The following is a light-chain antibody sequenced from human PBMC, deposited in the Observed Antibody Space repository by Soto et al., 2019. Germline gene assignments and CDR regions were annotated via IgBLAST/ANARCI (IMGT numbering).Light chain of an antibody. CDR3: QQYYNYPRLT. J-gene: IGKJ4*01. CDR1: QGISTY. CDR2: AAT. V-gene: IGKV1-8*01. Sequence: AIRMTQSPSSLSASTGDRVTITCRASQGISTYVAWYQQKPGKAPRLLIYAATSLQSGVPSRFSGSGSGAEFTLTISYLQSEDFATYYCQQYYNYPRLTFGGGTKVEIK.